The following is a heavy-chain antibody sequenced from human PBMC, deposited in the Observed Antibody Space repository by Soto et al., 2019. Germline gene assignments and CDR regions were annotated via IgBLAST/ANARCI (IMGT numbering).Heavy chain of an antibody. D-gene: IGHD3-22*01. Sequence: PSESLSLTCTVAGGSLSSGGYYWSWIRQHPWRGLEWFGYIYYSGSTYYNPSLKSRVTISVDTSKNQSSLKLSSVTAADTAVYYCARGRKRGITMIVVVTLDAFDIWGQGTMVTVSS. CDR3: ARGRKRGITMIVVVTLDAFDI. V-gene: IGHV4-31*03. CDR2: IYYSGST. J-gene: IGHJ3*02. CDR1: GGSLSSGGYY.